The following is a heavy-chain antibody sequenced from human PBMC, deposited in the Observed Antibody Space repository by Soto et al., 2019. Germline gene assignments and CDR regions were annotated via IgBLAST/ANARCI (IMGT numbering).Heavy chain of an antibody. CDR3: ARLSYYGSGSYYKIFDY. CDR1: GYSFTSYW. Sequence: HGESLKISCKGSGYSFTSYWIGWVRQLPGKGLEWMGIIYPGDSDTRYSPSFQGQVTISADKSISTAYLQWSSLKASDTAMYYCARLSYYGSGSYYKIFDYWGQGTLVTVSS. V-gene: IGHV5-51*01. D-gene: IGHD3-10*01. J-gene: IGHJ4*02. CDR2: IYPGDSDT.